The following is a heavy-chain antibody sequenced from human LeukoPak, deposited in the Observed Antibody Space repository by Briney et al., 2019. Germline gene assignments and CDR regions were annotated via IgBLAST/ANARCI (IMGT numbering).Heavy chain of an antibody. CDR1: GFRFSSYS. V-gene: IGHV3-48*01. J-gene: IGHJ4*02. CDR3: AKDTSMVTAYYFDY. D-gene: IGHD5-18*01. CDR2: ITSSSSTL. Sequence: GGSLRLSCAASGFRFSSYSMNWVRQAPGKGLEWVSYITSSSSTLYYADSVKGRFTISRDNAKNSLYLQMNSLRAEDTAVYYCAKDTSMVTAYYFDYWGQGTLVTVSS.